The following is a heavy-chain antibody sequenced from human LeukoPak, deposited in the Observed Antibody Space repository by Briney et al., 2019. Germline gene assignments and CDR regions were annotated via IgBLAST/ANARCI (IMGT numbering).Heavy chain of an antibody. CDR2: ISRHGGST. Sequence: PGGSLGLSCAASGFTFSNYAMHWVRQAPGKGLEYVSAISRHGGSTYYANSVKGRFTISRDNSKNTLYLQMGSLRAEDMAVFYCARVGDNDAFDIWGQGTVVTVSS. J-gene: IGHJ3*02. CDR1: GFTFSNYA. V-gene: IGHV3-64*01. CDR3: ARVGDNDAFDI. D-gene: IGHD4-17*01.